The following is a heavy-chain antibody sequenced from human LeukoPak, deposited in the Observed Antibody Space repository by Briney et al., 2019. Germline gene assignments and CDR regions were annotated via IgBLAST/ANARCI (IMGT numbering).Heavy chain of an antibody. CDR1: GGSISSSSYY. J-gene: IGHJ4*02. Sequence: SETLSLTCTVSGGSISSSSYYWGWIRQPPGKGLEWIGSIYYSGSIYYNPSLKSRVTISVDTSKNQFSLKLSSVTAADTAVYYCARERGPWAYYYEGDYWGQGTLVTVSS. D-gene: IGHD3-22*01. CDR2: IYYSGSI. CDR3: ARERGPWAYYYEGDY. V-gene: IGHV4-39*07.